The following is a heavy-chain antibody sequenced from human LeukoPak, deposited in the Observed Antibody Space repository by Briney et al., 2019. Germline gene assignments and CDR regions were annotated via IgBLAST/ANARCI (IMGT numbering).Heavy chain of an antibody. CDR3: ATYIVVGRPYFDY. D-gene: IGHD2-2*01. J-gene: IGHJ4*02. Sequence: GGSLRLSCSASGFTFSSYAMHWVRQAPGKGLEYVSAISSNGGSTYYADSVKGRFTISRDNSKNTLYLQMSSLRAEDTAVYYCATYIVVGRPYFDYWGQGTLVTVSS. V-gene: IGHV3-64D*06. CDR2: ISSNGGST. CDR1: GFTFSSYA.